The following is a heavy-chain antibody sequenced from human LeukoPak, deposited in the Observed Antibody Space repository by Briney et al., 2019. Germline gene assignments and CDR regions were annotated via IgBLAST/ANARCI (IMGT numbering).Heavy chain of an antibody. V-gene: IGHV3-48*01. J-gene: IGHJ4*02. D-gene: IGHD3-22*01. CDR1: GFTFSSYW. Sequence: GGSLRLSCAASGFTFSSYWMSWVRQAPGKGLQWVSYISSSSSTIYYADSVKGRFTISRDNAKNSLYLQMNSLRAEDTAVYYCAGRYDSSGYPLHWGQGTLVTVSS. CDR2: ISSSSSTI. CDR3: AGRYDSSGYPLH.